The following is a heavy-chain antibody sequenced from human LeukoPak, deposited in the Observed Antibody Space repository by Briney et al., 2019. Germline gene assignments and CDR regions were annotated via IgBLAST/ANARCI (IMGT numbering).Heavy chain of an antibody. J-gene: IGHJ4*02. D-gene: IGHD3-22*01. CDR3: ALGMYSSARRFDY. CDR2: IYPGDSDT. Sequence: GESLKISCKGSGYSFTRYWIGWVRQMPGKGLEWIGIIYPGDSDTRYTPSLQGQVTISADKAISTAYLQWSSLKASDTAMYFCALGMYSSARRFDYWGQGTLVTVSS. CDR1: GYSFTRYW. V-gene: IGHV5-51*01.